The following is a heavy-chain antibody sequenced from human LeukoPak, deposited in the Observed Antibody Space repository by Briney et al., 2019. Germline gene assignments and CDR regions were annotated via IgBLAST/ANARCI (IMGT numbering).Heavy chain of an antibody. CDR2: IIPIFGTA. CDR3: ATHCYGSGSLLFDP. V-gene: IGHV1-69*06. J-gene: IGHJ5*02. Sequence: ASVKVSCKASGGTFSSYAISWVRQAPGQGLEWMGGIIPIFGTANYAQKFQGRVTITADKSTSTAYMELSSLRSEDTAVYYCATHCYGSGSLLFDPWGQGTLVTVSS. D-gene: IGHD3-10*01. CDR1: GGTFSSYA.